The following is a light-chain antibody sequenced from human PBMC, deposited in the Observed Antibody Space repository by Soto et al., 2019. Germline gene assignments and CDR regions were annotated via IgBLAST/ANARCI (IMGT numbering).Light chain of an antibody. CDR3: QQRSNWPSIT. Sequence: EIVLTQSPATLSLSPGERATLSCRASQSVSSYLAWYQQKPGQAPRLLIYDASNRATGIPARFSGSGSGTDFTLTISRLAPADFAVYYCQQRSNWPSITFGQGTRLEIK. CDR2: DAS. V-gene: IGKV3-11*01. J-gene: IGKJ5*01. CDR1: QSVSSY.